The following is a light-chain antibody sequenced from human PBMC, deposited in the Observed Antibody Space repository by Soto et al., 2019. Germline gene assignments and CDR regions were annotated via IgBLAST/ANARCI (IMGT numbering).Light chain of an antibody. Sequence: DIQMPQSPSTLSASVGDSVPITCRASQSISSWLAWYQQKPGKAPKLLIYKASSLESGVPSRFSGSGSGTEFTLTISSLQPDDFATYYCQQYNSYSTWTFGQGTKVDI. CDR2: KAS. V-gene: IGKV1-5*03. J-gene: IGKJ1*01. CDR3: QQYNSYSTWT. CDR1: QSISSW.